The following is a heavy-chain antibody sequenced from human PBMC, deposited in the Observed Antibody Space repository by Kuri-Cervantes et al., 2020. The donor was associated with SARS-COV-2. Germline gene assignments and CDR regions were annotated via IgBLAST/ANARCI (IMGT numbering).Heavy chain of an antibody. V-gene: IGHV4-38-2*02. J-gene: IGHJ4*02. Sequence: GSLRLSCTVSGYSISSGYYWGWIRQPPGKGLEWIGSFYHSGSTYYNPSLKSRVTVSVDTSKNQFSLKLSSVTAADTAVYYCARSAPLELLGGEDYFDYWGQGTLVTVSS. CDR3: ARSAPLELLGGEDYFDY. D-gene: IGHD3-10*01. CDR1: GYSISSGYY. CDR2: FYHSGST.